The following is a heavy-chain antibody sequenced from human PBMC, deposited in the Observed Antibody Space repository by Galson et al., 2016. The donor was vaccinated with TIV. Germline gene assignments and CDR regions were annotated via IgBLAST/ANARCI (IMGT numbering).Heavy chain of an antibody. CDR2: IFPNDSDI. J-gene: IGHJ3*01. V-gene: IGHV5-51*03. D-gene: IGHD3-16*01. Sequence: QSGAEVKKPGDSLKISCKDSGYNFRSYWIARVRQMPGKGFEWLGIIFPNDSDIRYSPYFRGLVTMSADKSTSTAYLQCSSLKASDTAMYYCARMSLLGALDVWGQGTMVIVSS. CDR1: GYNFRSYW. CDR3: ARMSLLGALDV.